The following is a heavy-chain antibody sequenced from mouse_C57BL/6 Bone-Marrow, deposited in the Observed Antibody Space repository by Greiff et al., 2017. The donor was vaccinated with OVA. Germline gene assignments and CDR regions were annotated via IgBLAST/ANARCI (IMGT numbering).Heavy chain of an antibody. CDR3: RRRKGWFAY. J-gene: IGHJ3*01. CDR2: YPGSGNTD. Sequence: VQLKESGPELVKPGASVKMSCKASGYTFTDYYMHWVKQKPGKGLEWIGEIYPGSGNTDYNAKFKGKATLTADTSSSTAYMQLSSLTSEDSAVYFCARRRKGWFAYWGQGTLVTVSA. CDR1: YTFTDYYM. V-gene: IGHV1-83*01.